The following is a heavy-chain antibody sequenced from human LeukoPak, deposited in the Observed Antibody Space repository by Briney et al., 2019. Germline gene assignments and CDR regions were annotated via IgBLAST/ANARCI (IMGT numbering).Heavy chain of an antibody. J-gene: IGHJ5*02. CDR2: ISGSGGST. D-gene: IGHD5-18*01. CDR1: GFTFSSYA. V-gene: IGHV3-23*01. CDR3: AKDPRIQLWLSQDQRRFDP. Sequence: GGSLRLSCAASGFTFSSYAMSWVRQAPGKGLEWVSAISGSGGSTYYADSVKGRFTISRDNSKNTLYLQMNSLRAEDTAVYYCAKDPRIQLWLSQDQRRFDPWGQGTLVTVSS.